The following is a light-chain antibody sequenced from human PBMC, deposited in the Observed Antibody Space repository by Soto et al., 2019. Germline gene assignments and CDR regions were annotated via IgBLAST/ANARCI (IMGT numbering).Light chain of an antibody. J-gene: IGLJ1*01. CDR2: EIN. V-gene: IGLV1-51*02. CDR3: GTWDSSLGTHV. CDR1: SSNIANNY. Sequence: QSVLTQPPPESAAPGPQYTMSCSGSSSNIANNYVSWYQQLPGTAPKLLIYEINKRPSGIPDRFSGSKSGTSATLGITGLQTGDEADYYGGTWDSSLGTHVFGTGSKGTVL.